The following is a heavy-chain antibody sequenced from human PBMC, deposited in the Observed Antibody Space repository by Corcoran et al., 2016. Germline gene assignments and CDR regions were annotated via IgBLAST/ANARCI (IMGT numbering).Heavy chain of an antibody. CDR1: GYTFTGYY. Sequence: QVQLVQSGAEVKKPGASVKVSCKASGYTFTGYYMHWVRQAPGQGLEWMGWINPNSGGTNYAQKFQGRVTMTRDTSISTAYMELSRLRSDDTAGYYCARVGGYCRSTSCYTRVINWFDPWGQGTLVTVSS. CDR2: INPNSGGT. D-gene: IGHD2-2*02. J-gene: IGHJ5*02. V-gene: IGHV1-2*02. CDR3: ARVGGYCRSTSCYTRVINWFDP.